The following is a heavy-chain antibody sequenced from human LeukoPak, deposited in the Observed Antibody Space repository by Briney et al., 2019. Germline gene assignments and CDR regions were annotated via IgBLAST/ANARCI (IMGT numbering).Heavy chain of an antibody. CDR2: ISYDGSNK. CDR1: GFTFSSYG. Sequence: PGGSLRLSCAASGFTFSSYGMHWVRQAPGKGLEWVAVISYDGSNKYYADSVKGRFTISRDNSKNTLYLQMNSLRAEDTAVYYCARVIRYDYVMDVWGQGTTVTVSS. J-gene: IGHJ6*02. V-gene: IGHV3-30*03. CDR3: ARVIRYDYVMDV. D-gene: IGHD3-16*01.